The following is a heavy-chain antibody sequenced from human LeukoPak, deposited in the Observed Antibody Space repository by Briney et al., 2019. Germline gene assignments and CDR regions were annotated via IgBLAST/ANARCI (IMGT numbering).Heavy chain of an antibody. CDR2: INPNSGGT. D-gene: IGHD6-6*01. Sequence: ASVKVSCKASGYTFTGYYMHWVRQAPGQGLEWMGWINPNSGGTNYAQKFQGRVTMTRDTSISTAYMELSRLRSDDTAVYYCARVRWDIAANHDAFDIWGQGTMVTVSS. CDR1: GYTFTGYY. CDR3: ARVRWDIAANHDAFDI. V-gene: IGHV1-2*02. J-gene: IGHJ3*02.